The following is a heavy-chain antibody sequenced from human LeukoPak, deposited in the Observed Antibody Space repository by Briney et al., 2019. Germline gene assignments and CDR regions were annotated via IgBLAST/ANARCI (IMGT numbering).Heavy chain of an antibody. CDR3: AKGRLVAGTEDYFDY. CDR2: ISGSGGST. Sequence: GSLRLSCAASGFTFSSYAMSWVRQAPGKGLEWVSAISGSGGSTYYADSVKGRFTISRDNSKNTLYLQMNSLRAEDTAVYYCAKGRLVAGTEDYFDYWGQGTLVTVSS. CDR1: GFTFSSYA. J-gene: IGHJ4*02. V-gene: IGHV3-23*01. D-gene: IGHD6-19*01.